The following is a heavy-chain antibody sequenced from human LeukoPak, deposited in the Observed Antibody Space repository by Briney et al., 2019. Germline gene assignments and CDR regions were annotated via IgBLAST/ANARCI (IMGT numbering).Heavy chain of an antibody. V-gene: IGHV1-69*01. J-gene: IGHJ4*02. CDR2: IIPIFDTA. D-gene: IGHD4-11*01. Sequence: GSSVKVSCKASGVTFSSYAITWVRQAPGQGLEWMGGIIPIFDTANYAQKFQGRVTITADESTNTAYMELSSLRSDDTAVYYCATYPMTTVMRYDYWGQGTLVTVSS. CDR1: GVTFSSYA. CDR3: ATYPMTTVMRYDY.